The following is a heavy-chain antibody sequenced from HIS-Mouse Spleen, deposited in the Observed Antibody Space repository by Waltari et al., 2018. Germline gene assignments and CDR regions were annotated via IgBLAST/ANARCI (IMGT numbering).Heavy chain of an antibody. CDR3: ARDRAGNYYYYYGMDV. V-gene: IGHV1-46*03. Sequence: QVQLVQSGAEVKKPGASVKVSCKASGYTFTSYSMHWVRQAPGQGLEWMGIINPSGGSTSYAQKFQGRVTMTRDTSTSTVYMELSSLRSEDTAVYYCARDRAGNYYYYYGMDVWGQGTTVTVSS. CDR2: INPSGGST. CDR1: GYTFTSYS. J-gene: IGHJ6*02. D-gene: IGHD6-19*01.